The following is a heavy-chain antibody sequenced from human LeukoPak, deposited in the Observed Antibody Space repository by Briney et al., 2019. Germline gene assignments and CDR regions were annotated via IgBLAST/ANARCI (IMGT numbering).Heavy chain of an antibody. V-gene: IGHV3-7*01. CDR3: ARSYYYDSSGYPPDY. CDR2: IKQDGSEK. CDR1: GFTFSSYW. Sequence: GGSLRLSCAASGFTFSSYWMSWVRQAPGKGLEWVANIKQDGSEKYYVDSVKGRFTISRDNAKNSLYLQMNSLRAEDTAVYYCARSYYYDSSGYPPDYWGQGTLVTVSS. D-gene: IGHD3-22*01. J-gene: IGHJ4*02.